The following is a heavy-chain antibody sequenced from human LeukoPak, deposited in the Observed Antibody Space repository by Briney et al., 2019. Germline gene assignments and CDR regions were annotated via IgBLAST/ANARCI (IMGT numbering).Heavy chain of an antibody. J-gene: IGHJ4*02. CDR1: GFIFSKYW. CDR3: ARDMGIYTNYGAY. V-gene: IGHV3-7*01. D-gene: IGHD4-17*01. CDR2: IKGDGSED. Sequence: GGSLRLSCAASGFIFSKYWMTWVRQPPGKGLEWVANIKGDGSEDEYVDSVKGRFTISRDNAQNSLFLQMDNLRGEDTAVYYCARDMGIYTNYGAYWSQGTLVTVSS.